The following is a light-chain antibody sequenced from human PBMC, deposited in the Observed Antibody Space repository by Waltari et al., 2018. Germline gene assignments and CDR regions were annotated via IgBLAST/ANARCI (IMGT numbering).Light chain of an antibody. CDR1: SNDIGDYHY. V-gene: IGLV2-14*03. Sequence: QSALTQPASVSGSPGQSITISCTGTSNDIGDYHYVTWYQQHPGKVPKLMIYDVVGRPSGVSDRFSGSKSGNTASLTISGLQTEDEADYYCSSYTSTSTFVFGSGTKVTVL. J-gene: IGLJ1*01. CDR2: DVV. CDR3: SSYTSTSTFV.